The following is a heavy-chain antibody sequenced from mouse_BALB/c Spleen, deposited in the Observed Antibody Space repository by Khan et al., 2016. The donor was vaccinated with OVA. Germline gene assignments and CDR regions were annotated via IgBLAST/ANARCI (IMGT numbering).Heavy chain of an antibody. J-gene: IGHJ3*01. CDR1: GFSITSDYV. CDR2: ISYSGST. CDR3: ASGTVRRYAN. Sequence: EVQLQESGPGLVKPSQSLSLTCTVTGFSITSDYVWNWIRQFSGNKLEWMVFISYSGSTSYNPSLKSRISITRDTSKKQFFLQLNSVTTKDTATYYCASGTVRRYANWGQGTLVTVSA. D-gene: IGHD1-1*01. V-gene: IGHV3-2*02.